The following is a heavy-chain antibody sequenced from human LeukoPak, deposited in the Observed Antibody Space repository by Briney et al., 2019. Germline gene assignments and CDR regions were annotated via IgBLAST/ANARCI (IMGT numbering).Heavy chain of an antibody. CDR1: GGTFSSYA. D-gene: IGHD4-17*01. CDR3: ARREAYGALDY. Sequence: SVKVSCKASGGTFSSYAISWVRQAPGQGLEWMGGIIPIFGTANYAQKFQGRVMITAGESTSTAYMELTSLRSEDTAVYYCARREAYGALDYWGQGTLVTVSS. CDR2: IIPIFGTA. V-gene: IGHV1-69*01. J-gene: IGHJ4*02.